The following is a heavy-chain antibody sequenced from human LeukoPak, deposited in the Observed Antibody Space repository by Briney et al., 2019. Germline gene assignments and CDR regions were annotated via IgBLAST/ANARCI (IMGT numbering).Heavy chain of an antibody. J-gene: IGHJ6*02. CDR3: ATWAFYHSLDV. V-gene: IGHV3-43*02. CDR1: GFTFDAYA. CDR2: INKDGSAT. Sequence: QSGGSLRLSCEASGFTFDAYAMHWVRHAPGKGLEWVSLINKDGSATYYADSVKGRFTISRENSKNSLYLQMNSLRSEDTALYYCATWAFYHSLDVWGQGTTVTVSS. D-gene: IGHD1-26*01.